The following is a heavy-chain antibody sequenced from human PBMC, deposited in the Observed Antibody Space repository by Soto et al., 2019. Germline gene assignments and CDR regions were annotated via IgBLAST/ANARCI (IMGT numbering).Heavy chain of an antibody. V-gene: IGHV3-23*01. J-gene: IGHJ3*02. CDR3: AKEGSRMVHPNAADAFDI. CDR2: ISGSGGST. D-gene: IGHD3-10*01. Sequence: GGSLRLSCAASGFTFSSYAMSWVRQAPGKGLEWVSAISGSGGSTYYADSVKGRFTISRDNSKNTLYLQMNSLRAEDTAVYYCAKEGSRMVHPNAADAFDIWGQGTMVTVSS. CDR1: GFTFSSYA.